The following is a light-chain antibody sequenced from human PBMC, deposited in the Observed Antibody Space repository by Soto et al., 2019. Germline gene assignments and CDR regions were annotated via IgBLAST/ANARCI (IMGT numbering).Light chain of an antibody. CDR3: LQYNDSPFT. Sequence: EIVMTQSPATLSVSPGEGATLSCKASQSVSSEFAWYQQKPGQAPRVLIYGAFTRATGVPARFSGSGSGTEFTLTISSLQSEDFAVYYCLQYNDSPFTFGHGTKLEIK. CDR1: QSVSSE. CDR2: GAF. J-gene: IGKJ2*01. V-gene: IGKV3-15*01.